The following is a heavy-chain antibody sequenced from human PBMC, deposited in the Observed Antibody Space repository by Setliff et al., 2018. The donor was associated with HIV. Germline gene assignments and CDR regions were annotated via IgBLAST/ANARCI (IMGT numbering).Heavy chain of an antibody. CDR2: ISISGGST. CDR3: AKDSPGYSSGWYEGVS. CDR1: GFTFSSYA. Sequence: GESLKISCAASGFTFSSYAMSWVRQAPGKGLEWVSGISISGGSTYYADSVKGRFTISRDNSKNTLYLQMSSLRAEDTAVYYCAKDSPGYSSGWYEGVSWGQGTLVTVSS. V-gene: IGHV3-23*01. J-gene: IGHJ5*02. D-gene: IGHD6-19*01.